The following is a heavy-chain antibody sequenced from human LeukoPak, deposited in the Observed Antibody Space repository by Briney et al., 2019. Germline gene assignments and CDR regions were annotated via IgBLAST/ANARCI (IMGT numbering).Heavy chain of an antibody. J-gene: IGHJ4*02. V-gene: IGHV4-4*07. CDR2: IYTNGST. CDR3: ARESTVAGTARYLDS. CDR1: RGSISSYY. D-gene: IGHD6-13*01. Sequence: SETLSLTCTVSRGSISSYYWTWVWQPARKGLEWIGRIYTNGSTNYSPSLKSRVTMSVDTSKNEFSLKLNSVTAADTAVYYCARESTVAGTARYLDSWGQGTLVTVSS.